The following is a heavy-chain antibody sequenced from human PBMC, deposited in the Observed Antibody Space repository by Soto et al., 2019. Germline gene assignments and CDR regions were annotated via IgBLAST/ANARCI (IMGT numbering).Heavy chain of an antibody. CDR2: ISNYNGNT. CDR1: GYTFTSYD. V-gene: IGHV1-18*01. D-gene: IGHD2-21*02. CDR3: PRGLYHPLDY. J-gene: IGHJ4*02. Sequence: ASVKVSCKASGYTFTSYDINWVRQAPGQGLEWMGWISNYNGNTKYAQKFQGRVTMTRDTSASTAYMELSSLRSEDTAVYYCPRGLYHPLDYWGQGTLVTVSS.